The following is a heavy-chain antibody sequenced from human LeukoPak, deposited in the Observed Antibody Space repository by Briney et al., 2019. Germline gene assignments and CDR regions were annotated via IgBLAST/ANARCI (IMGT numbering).Heavy chain of an antibody. D-gene: IGHD1-1*01. Sequence: SETLSLTCAVYVGSFSGYYWSWTRQPPGRGLEWIGEINRSGSTNSNPSLKSRVTVSIDTSKNQFSLKLSSVTAADTALYYCARHGQAGNDEYYFDYWGQGTLVTVSS. CDR3: ARHGQAGNDEYYFDY. CDR2: INRSGST. J-gene: IGHJ4*02. V-gene: IGHV4-34*01. CDR1: VGSFSGYY.